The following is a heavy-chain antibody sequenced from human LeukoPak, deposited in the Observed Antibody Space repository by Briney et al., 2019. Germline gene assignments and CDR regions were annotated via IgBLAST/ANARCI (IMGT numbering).Heavy chain of an antibody. CDR1: GFTFSSYS. D-gene: IGHD1-26*01. J-gene: IGHJ3*02. V-gene: IGHV3-21*01. CDR2: ISSSSSYI. CDR3: ARDKQWELLDAFDI. Sequence: GGSLRPSCAASGFTFSSYSMNWFRQPPGRGLEWVYSISSSSSYIYYADSVKGRFTISRDNAKNSLYLQMNSLRAEDTAVYYCARDKQWELLDAFDIWGQGTMVTVSS.